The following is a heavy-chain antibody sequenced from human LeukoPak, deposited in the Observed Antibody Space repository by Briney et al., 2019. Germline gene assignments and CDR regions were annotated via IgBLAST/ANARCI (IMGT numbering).Heavy chain of an antibody. V-gene: IGHV4-31*03. Sequence: MASQTLSLTCTVSGGSISSGGYYWSWIRQHPGKGLEWIGYIYYSGSTYYNPSLKSRVTISVDTSKNQFSLKLSSVTAADTAVYYCARSPRYGDYGPVDYWGQGTLVTVSS. D-gene: IGHD4-17*01. CDR3: ARSPRYGDYGPVDY. J-gene: IGHJ4*02. CDR2: IYYSGST. CDR1: GGSISSGGYY.